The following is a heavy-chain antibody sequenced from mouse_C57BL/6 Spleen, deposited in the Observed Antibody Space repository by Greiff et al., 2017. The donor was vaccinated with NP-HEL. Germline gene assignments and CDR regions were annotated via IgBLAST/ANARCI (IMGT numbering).Heavy chain of an antibody. D-gene: IGHD1-1*01. CDR1: GYAFSSYW. CDR3: ARSGSSSAMDY. V-gene: IGHV1-80*01. J-gene: IGHJ4*01. Sequence: QVQLQQSGAELVKPGASVKISCKASGYAFSSYWMNWVKQRPGKGLEWIGQIYPGDGDTNYNGKFKGKATLTADKSSSTAYMQLSSLTSEDSAVYFCARSGSSSAMDYWGQGTSVTVSS. CDR2: IYPGDGDT.